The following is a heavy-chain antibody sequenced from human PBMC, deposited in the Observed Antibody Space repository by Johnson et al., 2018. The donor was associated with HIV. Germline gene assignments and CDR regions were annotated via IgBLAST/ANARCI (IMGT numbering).Heavy chain of an antibody. D-gene: IGHD6-19*01. CDR2: IWYDGSNK. Sequence: VQLVESGGGVVQPGRSLRLSCAASGFTFSSYGMHWVRQAPGKGLEWVAVIWYDGSNKYYADSVKGRFTISRDNSKNTLYLQMNSLRAEDTAGYYCAKELALYSSGYGGDAFDIWGQGTMVTVSS. CDR1: GFTFSSYG. J-gene: IGHJ3*02. CDR3: AKELALYSSGYGGDAFDI. V-gene: IGHV3-33*06.